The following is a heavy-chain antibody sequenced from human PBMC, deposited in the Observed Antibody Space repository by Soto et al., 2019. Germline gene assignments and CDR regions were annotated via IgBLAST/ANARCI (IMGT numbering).Heavy chain of an antibody. Sequence: QLQLQESGSGLVKPSQTLSLTCAVAGGSISSGGYSWNWIRQPPGKGLEWIGYIYHSGSTYYSPSLKSRVTISLDRSKDQFSLKLSSVTAADTAVYYCATMTTLTTRAIDIWGQGTMVTVSS. CDR2: IYHSGST. D-gene: IGHD4-17*01. V-gene: IGHV4-30-2*01. J-gene: IGHJ3*02. CDR3: ATMTTLTTRAIDI. CDR1: GGSISSGGYS.